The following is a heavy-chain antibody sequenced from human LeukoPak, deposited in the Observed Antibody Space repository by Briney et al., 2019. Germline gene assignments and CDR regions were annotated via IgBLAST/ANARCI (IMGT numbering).Heavy chain of an antibody. CDR2: IHPEGNEK. CDR1: GFTFSNYW. Sequence: PGGSLRLSCAASGFTFSNYWMSWVRQAPGKGLEWVANIHPEGNEKYHVDSVKGRFTISRENAKNFLHLQMDSLRVEDTAVYYCARGDDFSGDYWGQGTLVTVSS. J-gene: IGHJ4*02. CDR3: ARGDDFSGDY. D-gene: IGHD3/OR15-3a*01. V-gene: IGHV3-7*04.